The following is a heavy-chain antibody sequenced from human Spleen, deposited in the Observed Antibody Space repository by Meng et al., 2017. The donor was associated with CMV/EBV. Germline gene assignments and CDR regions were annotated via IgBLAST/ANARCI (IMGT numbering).Heavy chain of an antibody. D-gene: IGHD6-13*01. CDR1: GFTVSSNY. Sequence: LRLSCAASGFTVSSNYMSWVRQAPGKGLEWVSVIYSGGSTYYADSVKGRFTISRDNSKNTLYLQMNSLRAEDTAVYYCARINSWSLDYWGQGTLVTVSS. J-gene: IGHJ4*02. CDR3: ARINSWSLDY. CDR2: IYSGGST. V-gene: IGHV3-53*01.